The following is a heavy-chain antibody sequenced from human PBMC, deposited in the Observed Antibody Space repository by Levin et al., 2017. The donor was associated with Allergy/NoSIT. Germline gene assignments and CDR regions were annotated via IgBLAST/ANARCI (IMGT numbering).Heavy chain of an antibody. CDR1: GYSFTSYW. Sequence: ASVKVSCKGSGYSFTSYWIGWVRQMPGKGLEWMGIIYPGDSDTRYSPSFQGQVTISADKSISTAYLQWSSLKASDTAMYYCAIRGLYYDPPFFRYWGQGTLVTVSS. V-gene: IGHV5-51*01. CDR2: IYPGDSDT. CDR3: AIRGLYYDPPFFRY. J-gene: IGHJ4*02. D-gene: IGHD3-22*01.